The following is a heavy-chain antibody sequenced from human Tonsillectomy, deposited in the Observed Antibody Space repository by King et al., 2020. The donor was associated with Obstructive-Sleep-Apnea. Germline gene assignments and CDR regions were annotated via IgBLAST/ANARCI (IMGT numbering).Heavy chain of an antibody. J-gene: IGHJ4*02. CDR1: GDSISRSEFN. V-gene: IGHV4-39*07. D-gene: IGHD3-16*01. Sequence: LQLQESGPGLVKPSETLSLTCSVSGDSISRSEFNLGWIRQPPRRGLEWIGSIFYSGRTYYNPSLKSRVTISVDTSKNQFSLKLTSVTAADTAVYYCARGQGGYWGQGTLVTVSS. CDR3: ARGQGGY. CDR2: IFYSGRT.